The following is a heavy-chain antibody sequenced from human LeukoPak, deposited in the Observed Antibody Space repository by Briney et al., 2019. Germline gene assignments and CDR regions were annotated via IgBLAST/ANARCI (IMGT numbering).Heavy chain of an antibody. D-gene: IGHD3-10*01. CDR1: GFTFSSYG. J-gene: IGHJ4*02. Sequence: GGSLRLSCAASGFTFSSYGMIWVRQAPGKGLEWVSVIYSGGSTYYADSVKGRFTISRDNSKSTLYIQMNSLRAEDTAVYYCARAKPKNMVRGLIMRRESRYYFDYWGQGTLVTVSS. V-gene: IGHV3-53*01. CDR2: IYSGGST. CDR3: ARAKPKNMVRGLIMRRESRYYFDY.